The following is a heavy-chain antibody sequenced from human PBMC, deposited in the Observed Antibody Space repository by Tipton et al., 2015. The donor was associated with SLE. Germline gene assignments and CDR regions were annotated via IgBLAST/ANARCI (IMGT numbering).Heavy chain of an antibody. V-gene: IGHV4-59*01. Sequence: TLSLTCTVSGASISSYSWSWIWQPPGKGLEWIGYIYYSGSTNYNPSLKSRVTISVDTSKKQFSLKLSSVTAADTAVYYCARVVKGSSWYWFDPWGQGTLVTVSS. D-gene: IGHD6-13*01. J-gene: IGHJ5*02. CDR2: IYYSGST. CDR1: GASISSYS. CDR3: ARVVKGSSWYWFDP.